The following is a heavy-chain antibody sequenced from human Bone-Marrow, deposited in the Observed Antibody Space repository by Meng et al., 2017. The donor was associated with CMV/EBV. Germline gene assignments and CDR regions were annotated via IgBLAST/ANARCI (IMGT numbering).Heavy chain of an antibody. D-gene: IGHD4-11*01. V-gene: IGHV3-30*02. CDR2: IRYDGSNK. J-gene: IGHJ5*02. CDR1: GFTFSSYS. Sequence: GESLKISCAASGFTFSSYSMNWVRQAPGKGLEWVAFIRYDGSNKYYADSVKGRFTISRDNSKNTLYLQMNSLRAEDTAVYYCAKDGDRDHSRAGSFDPWGQGTLVTVSS. CDR3: AKDGDRDHSRAGSFDP.